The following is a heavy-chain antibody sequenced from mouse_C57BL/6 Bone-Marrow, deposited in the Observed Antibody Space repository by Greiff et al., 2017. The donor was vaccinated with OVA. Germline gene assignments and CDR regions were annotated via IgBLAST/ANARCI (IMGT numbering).Heavy chain of an antibody. D-gene: IGHD1-1*02. V-gene: IGHV1-52*01. CDR3: ARGVGYYFDY. Sequence: VKLQQPGAELVRPGSSVKLSCKASGYTFTSYWMHWVKQRPIQGLEWIGNIDPSDSETHYNQKFKDKATLTVDKSSSTAYMQLSSLTSEDSAVYYCARGVGYYFDYWGQGTTLTVSS. J-gene: IGHJ2*01. CDR1: GYTFTSYW. CDR2: IDPSDSET.